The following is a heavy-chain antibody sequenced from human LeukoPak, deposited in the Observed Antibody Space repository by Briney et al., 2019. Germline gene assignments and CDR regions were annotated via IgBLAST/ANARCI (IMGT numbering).Heavy chain of an antibody. V-gene: IGHV3-30*02. CDR1: GFTFSSYW. CDR2: IRYDGSNK. D-gene: IGHD3-9*01. J-gene: IGHJ4*02. CDR3: AKDLEEVLRYFDWLPGNFDY. Sequence: GGSLRLSCAASGFTFSSYWMSWVRQAPGKGLEWVAFIRYDGSNKYYADSVKGRFTISRDNSKNTLYLQMNSLRAEDTAVYYCAKDLEEVLRYFDWLPGNFDYWGQGTLVTVSS.